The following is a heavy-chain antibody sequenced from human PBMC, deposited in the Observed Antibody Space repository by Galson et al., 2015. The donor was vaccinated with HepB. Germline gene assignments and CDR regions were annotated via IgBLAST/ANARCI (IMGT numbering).Heavy chain of an antibody. CDR1: GFTFGAYG. V-gene: IGHV3-30*04. CDR2: ISNDGSNK. Sequence: SLRLSCAASGFTFGAYGLHWVRQAPGKGLEWVAGISNDGSNKYYADSVKGRFTISRANYRNTIYLHMNSLRVEDTAMYYCAREEYGSGWYGSVMGNWFDPWGQGTLVTVSS. D-gene: IGHD6-19*01. J-gene: IGHJ5*02. CDR3: AREEYGSGWYGSVMGNWFDP.